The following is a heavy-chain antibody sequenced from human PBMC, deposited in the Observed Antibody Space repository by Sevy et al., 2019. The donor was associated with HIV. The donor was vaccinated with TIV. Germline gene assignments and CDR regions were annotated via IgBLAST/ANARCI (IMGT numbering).Heavy chain of an antibody. CDR1: GFTFSSYA. CDR2: IFGDGDIT. V-gene: IGHV3-23*01. D-gene: IGHD3-22*01. CDR3: AGGSYDSSGSFDAFDI. J-gene: IGHJ3*02. Sequence: GGSLRLSCAASGFTFSSYAMYWVRQAPGKGLEWVSSIFGDGDITYYADSVKGRFTISRDKSKNTLYLQMHSLRAEDTAVYYCAGGSYDSSGSFDAFDIWGQGTMVTVSS.